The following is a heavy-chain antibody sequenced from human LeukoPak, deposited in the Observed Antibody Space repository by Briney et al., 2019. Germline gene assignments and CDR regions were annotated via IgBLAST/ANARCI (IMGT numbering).Heavy chain of an antibody. CDR3: AREYDILTGLPSGPIDY. J-gene: IGHJ4*02. Sequence: ASVKVSCKASGYTFTSYGISWVRQAPGQGLEWMGWISAYNGNTNYAQTLQGRVTMTTDTSTSTAYMELRSLRSDDTAVYYCAREYDILTGLPSGPIDYWGQGTLVTVSS. CDR1: GYTFTSYG. CDR2: ISAYNGNT. D-gene: IGHD3-9*01. V-gene: IGHV1-18*01.